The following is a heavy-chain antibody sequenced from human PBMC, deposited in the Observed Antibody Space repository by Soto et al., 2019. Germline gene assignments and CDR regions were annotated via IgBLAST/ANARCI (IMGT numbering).Heavy chain of an antibody. CDR3: ARRTHRSGWHHYFDY. CDR2: IDPGDSNT. Sequence: PGESLKISCQASGYTFTSNWIGWVRQMPGKGLEWMRFIDPGDSNTRYSPSFEGQVTISADKSISTAYLQWSSLKASDTAMYYCARRTHRSGWHHYFDYWGPGTMVTV. J-gene: IGHJ4*02. CDR1: GYTFTSNW. D-gene: IGHD6-19*01. V-gene: IGHV5-51*01.